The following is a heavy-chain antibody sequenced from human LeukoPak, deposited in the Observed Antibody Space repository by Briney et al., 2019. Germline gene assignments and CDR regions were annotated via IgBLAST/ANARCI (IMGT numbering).Heavy chain of an antibody. CDR3: ARVAPVGANILGNFDS. Sequence: EASVKVSCKASGYTFITYYIHWVRQAPGLGLEWMGIINPRDGSTLYAQKFQGRVAMTRDTSTSTVYMELSSLRSEDTAVYFCARVAPVGANILGNFDSWGQGTLVIVSS. CDR2: INPRDGST. V-gene: IGHV1-46*01. J-gene: IGHJ4*02. D-gene: IGHD1-26*01. CDR1: GYTFITYY.